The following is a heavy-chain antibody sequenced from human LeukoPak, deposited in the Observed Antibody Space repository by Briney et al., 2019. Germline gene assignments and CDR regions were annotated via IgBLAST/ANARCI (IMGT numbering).Heavy chain of an antibody. CDR2: IYYSGST. CDR1: GGSISSYY. D-gene: IGHD6-13*01. J-gene: IGHJ5*02. CDR3: ARQSVDSSSRHNWFDP. Sequence: NPSETLSLTCTVSGGSISSYYWSWIRQPPGKGLEWIGYIYYSGSTNYNPSLKSRVTISVDTSKNQFSLKLSSVTAADTAVYYCARQSVDSSSRHNWFDPWGQGTLVTVSS. V-gene: IGHV4-59*08.